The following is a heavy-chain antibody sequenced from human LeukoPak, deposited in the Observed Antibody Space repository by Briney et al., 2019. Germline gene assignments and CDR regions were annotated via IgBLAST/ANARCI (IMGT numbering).Heavy chain of an antibody. CDR1: GPTFDDYG. CDR3: ARVAYYDSSGYYYYFDY. D-gene: IGHD3-22*01. V-gene: IGHV3-48*04. J-gene: IGHJ4*02. Sequence: GGSLRLSCAASGPTFDDYGMNWVRQAPGKGLEWVSYISSSGSTIYYADSVKGRFTISRDNAKNSLYLQMNSLRAEDTALYYCARVAYYDSSGYYYYFDYWGQGTLVTVSS. CDR2: ISSSGSTI.